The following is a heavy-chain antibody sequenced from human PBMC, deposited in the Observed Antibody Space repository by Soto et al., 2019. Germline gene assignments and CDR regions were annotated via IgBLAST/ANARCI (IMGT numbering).Heavy chain of an antibody. D-gene: IGHD3-3*01. CDR2: IYYSGST. Sequence: QLQLQESGPGLVKPSETLSLTCTVSGGSISSSSYYWGWLRQPPGKGLEWIGSIYYSGSTYYNPCLKSRVPISVDTSKNQFSLKLSSVTAADTAVYYCARILETFDYWGQGTLVTVSS. J-gene: IGHJ4*02. CDR3: ARILETFDY. CDR1: GGSISSSSYY. V-gene: IGHV4-39*01.